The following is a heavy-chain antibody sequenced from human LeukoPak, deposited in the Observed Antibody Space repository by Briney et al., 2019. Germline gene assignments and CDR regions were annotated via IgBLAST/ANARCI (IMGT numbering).Heavy chain of an antibody. Sequence: GESLKISCKGSGYSFTSYWIGWVRPMPGKGLEWMGIIYPGDSDTRYSPSFQGQVTISADKSISTAYLQWSSLKASDTAMYYCARLNYYDSSGYPAPLFYWGQGTLVTVSS. CDR3: ARLNYYDSSGYPAPLFY. CDR2: IYPGDSDT. CDR1: GYSFTSYW. D-gene: IGHD3-22*01. J-gene: IGHJ4*02. V-gene: IGHV5-51*01.